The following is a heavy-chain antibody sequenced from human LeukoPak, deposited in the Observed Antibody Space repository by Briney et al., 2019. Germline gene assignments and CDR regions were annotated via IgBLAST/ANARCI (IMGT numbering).Heavy chain of an antibody. CDR2: IRHDGDIT. J-gene: IGHJ4*02. V-gene: IGHV3-30*02. CDR1: GYTFRSYG. CDR3: AKPASASDNDY. Sequence: GGSLRLSCTASGYTFRSYGFHWVRQAPGKGLEWVAFIRHDGDITYYVDSVKGRFTISRDDSKNTLYLQMNSLGPEDTAVYHCAKPASASDNDYWGPGILVIVSS. D-gene: IGHD2-21*02.